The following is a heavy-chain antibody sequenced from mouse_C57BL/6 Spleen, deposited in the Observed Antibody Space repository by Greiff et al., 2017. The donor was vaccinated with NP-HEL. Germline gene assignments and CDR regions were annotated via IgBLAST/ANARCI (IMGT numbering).Heavy chain of an antibody. Sequence: QVQLQQPGAELVKPGASVKLSCKASGYTFTSYWMHWVKQRPGQGLEWIGMIHPNSGSTNYHEKFKSKATLTVDKSSSTAYMQLSSLTSEDSAVYYCARWGYYGFDYWGQGTTLTASS. CDR3: ARWGYYGFDY. CDR1: GYTFTSYW. D-gene: IGHD1-1*01. CDR2: IHPNSGST. V-gene: IGHV1-64*01. J-gene: IGHJ2*01.